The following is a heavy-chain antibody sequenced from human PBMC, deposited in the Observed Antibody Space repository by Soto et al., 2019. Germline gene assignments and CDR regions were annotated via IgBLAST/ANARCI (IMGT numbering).Heavy chain of an antibody. CDR2: IRYSEST. J-gene: IGHJ3*01. V-gene: IGHV4-31*03. CDR1: GDSISSGGYY. D-gene: IGHD3-16*01. Sequence: SETLSLTCTVSGDSISSGGYYWTWVRQRPGKGLEWIGYIRYSESTYYNPSLKSRVIVSIDTSKNQFSLRLSSVTAADTAVYFCTRGAWGYAFDVWGQGTMVTVSS. CDR3: TRGAWGYAFDV.